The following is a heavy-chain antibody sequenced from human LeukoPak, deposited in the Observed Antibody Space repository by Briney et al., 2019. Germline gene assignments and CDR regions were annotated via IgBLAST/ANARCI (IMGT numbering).Heavy chain of an antibody. V-gene: IGHV4-61*01. J-gene: IGHJ4*02. Sequence: KSSETLSLTCTVSGGSVSSGSYYWSWIRQPPGKGLEWIGYIYYSGSTNYNPSLKSRVTISVDTSKNQFSLKLSSVTAADTAVYYCARVYDFWSGYYFDYWGQGTLVTVSS. CDR2: IYYSGST. CDR3: ARVYDFWSGYYFDY. D-gene: IGHD3-3*01. CDR1: GGSVSSGSYY.